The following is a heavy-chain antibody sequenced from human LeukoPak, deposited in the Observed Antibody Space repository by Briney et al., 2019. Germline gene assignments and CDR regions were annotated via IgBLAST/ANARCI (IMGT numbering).Heavy chain of an antibody. CDR1: GFTFSSYD. CDR3: AKDPMVRGVIESDYFDY. Sequence: PGGSLRLSCAASGFTFSSYDMSWVRQAPGKGLEWVSLISGSGGNTYYADSVKGRSTISRDNSKNTLYLQMNSLRAEDTAVYYCAKDPMVRGVIESDYFDYWGQGTLVTVSS. J-gene: IGHJ4*02. D-gene: IGHD3-10*01. CDR2: ISGSGGNT. V-gene: IGHV3-23*01.